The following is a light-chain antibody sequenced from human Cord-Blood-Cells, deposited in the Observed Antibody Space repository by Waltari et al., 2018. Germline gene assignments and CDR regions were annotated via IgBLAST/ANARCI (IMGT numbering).Light chain of an antibody. Sequence: EIVLTPSPGTLPLSPGERATISCRASQSVSSIYLAWYQQKPGQAPRLLIYGASSRATGIPDRFSGSGSGTDFTLTISRLEPEDFAVYYCQQYGSSPLTFGGGTKVEIK. CDR1: QSVSSIY. V-gene: IGKV3-20*01. CDR3: QQYGSSPLT. CDR2: GAS. J-gene: IGKJ4*01.